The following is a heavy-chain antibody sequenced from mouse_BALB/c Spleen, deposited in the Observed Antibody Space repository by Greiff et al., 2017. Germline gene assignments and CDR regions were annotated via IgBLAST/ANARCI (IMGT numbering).Heavy chain of an antibody. Sequence: EVQLQQSGAELVKPGASVKLSCTASGFTFTDYYMHWVKQRPGQGLEWIGRIDPTNGHTNYDPKFQGKATITADTSSNTAYLQLSSLTSEDTAVYYCVRPPYWGQGTTLTVSS. V-gene: IGHV14-3*02. CDR2: IDPTNGHT. CDR3: VRPPY. J-gene: IGHJ2*01. CDR1: GFTFTDYY.